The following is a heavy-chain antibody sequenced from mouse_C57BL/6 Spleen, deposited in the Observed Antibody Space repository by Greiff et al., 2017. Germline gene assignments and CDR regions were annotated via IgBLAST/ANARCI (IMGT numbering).Heavy chain of an antibody. CDR2: IYPRSGNT. D-gene: IGHD1-1*01. Sequence: VQLQQSGAELARPGASVKLSCKASGYTFTSYGISWVKQRTGQGLEWIGEIYPRSGNTYYNEKFKGKATLTADKSSSTAYMKLRSLTSEDSAVYFCAGAPITTVAAYWYFDVWGTGTTVTVAS. CDR1: GYTFTSYG. CDR3: AGAPITTVAAYWYFDV. J-gene: IGHJ1*03. V-gene: IGHV1-81*01.